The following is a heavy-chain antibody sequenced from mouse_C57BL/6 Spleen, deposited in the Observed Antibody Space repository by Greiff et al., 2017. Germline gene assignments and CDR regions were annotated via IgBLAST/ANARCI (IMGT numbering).Heavy chain of an antibody. V-gene: IGHV1-55*01. Sequence: QVQLQQPGAELVKPGASVKMSCKASGYTFTSYWITWVKQRPGQGLEWIGDIYPGSGSTNYNEKFKSKATLTVDTSSSTAYMQLSSLTSEDSAVYYCARRYYGNSYYWDFDGWGTGTTVTVSS. CDR3: ARRYYGNSYYWDFDG. D-gene: IGHD1-1*01. J-gene: IGHJ1*03. CDR1: GYTFTSYW. CDR2: IYPGSGST.